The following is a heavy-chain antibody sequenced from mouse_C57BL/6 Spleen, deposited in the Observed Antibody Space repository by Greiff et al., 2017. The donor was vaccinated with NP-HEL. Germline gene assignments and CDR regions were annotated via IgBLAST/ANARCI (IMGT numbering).Heavy chain of an antibody. CDR3: TRGLYYGSRGFAY. Sequence: VQLQQSGAELVRPGASVTLSCKASGYTFTDYEMHWVKQTPVHGLEWIGAIDPETGGTAYHQKFKGKAILTADKSSSTAYMERRSLTSEDSAVYYCTRGLYYGSRGFAYWGQGNLVTVSA. CDR2: IDPETGGT. CDR1: GYTFTDYE. V-gene: IGHV1-15*01. D-gene: IGHD1-1*01. J-gene: IGHJ3*01.